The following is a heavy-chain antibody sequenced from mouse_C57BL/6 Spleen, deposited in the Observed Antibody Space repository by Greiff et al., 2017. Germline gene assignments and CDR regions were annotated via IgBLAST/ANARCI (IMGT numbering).Heavy chain of an antibody. CDR2: IDPSDSYT. CDR3: ARKGNDSSDWYFDV. CDR1: GYTFTSYW. Sequence: QVQLQQPGAELVRPGTSVKLSCKASGYTFTSYWMHWVKPRPGQGLEWIGVIDPSDSYTNYNQKFKGKATLTVDTSSSTAYMQLSSLTSEDSAVYYGARKGNDSSDWYFDVWGTRTTVSVST. V-gene: IGHV1-59*01. J-gene: IGHJ1*03. D-gene: IGHD2-12*01.